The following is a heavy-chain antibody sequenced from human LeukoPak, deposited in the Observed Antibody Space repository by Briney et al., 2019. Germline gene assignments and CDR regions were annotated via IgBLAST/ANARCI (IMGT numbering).Heavy chain of an antibody. CDR3: ASRLSDSSGYLPGAFDI. Sequence: SETLSLTCTVSGGSISSGGYYWSWIRQLPGKGLEWIGYIYYNGNIYYNPSLKSRVSIPLDTSKNQFSLKLSSVTAADTAVYYCASRLSDSSGYLPGAFDIWGQGTMVTVSS. J-gene: IGHJ3*02. CDR1: GGSISSGGYY. D-gene: IGHD3-22*01. CDR2: IYYNGNI. V-gene: IGHV4-31*03.